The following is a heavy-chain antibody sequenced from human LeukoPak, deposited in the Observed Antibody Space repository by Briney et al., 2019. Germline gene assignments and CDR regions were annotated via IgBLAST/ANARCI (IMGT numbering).Heavy chain of an antibody. V-gene: IGHV1-2*02. CDR3: AREALSLDTAMVLYFDY. CDR2: INPNSGGT. J-gene: IGHJ4*02. Sequence: ASAKVSCKASGYTFTGYYMHWVRQAPGQGLEWMGWINPNSGGTNYAQKFQGRVTMTRDTSISTAYMELSRLRSDDTAVYYCAREALSLDTAMVLYFDYWGQGTLVTVSS. CDR1: GYTFTGYY. D-gene: IGHD5-18*01.